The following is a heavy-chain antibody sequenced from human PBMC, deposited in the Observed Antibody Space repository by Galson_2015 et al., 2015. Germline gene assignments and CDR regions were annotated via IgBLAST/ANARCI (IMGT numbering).Heavy chain of an antibody. J-gene: IGHJ3*02. D-gene: IGHD5/OR15-5a*01. CDR2: ISWNSGSI. CDR1: GFTFDDYA. V-gene: IGHV3-9*01. CDR3: AKDISTITRGNGAFDI. Sequence: SLRLSCAASGFTFDDYAMHWVRQAPGKGLEWVSGISWNSGSIGYADSVKGRFTISRDNAKNSLYLQMNSLRAEDTALYYCAKDISTITRGNGAFDIWGQGTMVTVSS.